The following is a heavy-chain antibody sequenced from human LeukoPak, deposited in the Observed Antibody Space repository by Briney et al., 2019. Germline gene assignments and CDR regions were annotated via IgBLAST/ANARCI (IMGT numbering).Heavy chain of an antibody. CDR2: INPNSGGT. CDR1: GYTFTGYY. CDR3: ARLVPRGVIGVFRY. J-gene: IGHJ4*02. Sequence: ASVKVSCKASGYTFTGYYMHWVRQAPGQGLEWMGWINPNSGGTNYAQKFQGRVTMTRDTSISTAYMELSRLRSDDTAVYYCARLVPRGVIGVFRYWGQGTLVTVSS. V-gene: IGHV1-2*02. D-gene: IGHD3-10*01.